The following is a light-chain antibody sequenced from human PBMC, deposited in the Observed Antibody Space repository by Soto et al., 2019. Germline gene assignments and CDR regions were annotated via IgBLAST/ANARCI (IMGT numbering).Light chain of an antibody. J-gene: IGKJ4*01. CDR1: QGVASSY. Sequence: EIVLTQSPGTLSLSPVERATLSCRTSQGVASSYLAWYQQKPGQAPRLLIYGVSNRATGIPDRFSGSGSGTDFTLTISRLEPEDFAVYYCQQYGGSPLLTFGGGTKVDIK. CDR2: GVS. CDR3: QQYGGSPLLT. V-gene: IGKV3-20*01.